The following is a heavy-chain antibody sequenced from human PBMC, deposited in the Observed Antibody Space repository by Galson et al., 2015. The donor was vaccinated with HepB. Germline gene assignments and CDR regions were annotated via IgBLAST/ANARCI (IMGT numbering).Heavy chain of an antibody. V-gene: IGHV5-51*01. Sequence: QSGAEVKKPGESLKISCKGSGYRFTNYWIGWVRQMPGRGLEWMGIIYPGDSETRYSSSFQGQVTISADKSIATAYLQWSSLKASDTAMYYCARLTGDNYFDYWGQGTLVTVSS. CDR2: IYPGDSET. CDR1: GYRFTNYW. D-gene: IGHD7-27*01. CDR3: ARLTGDNYFDY. J-gene: IGHJ4*02.